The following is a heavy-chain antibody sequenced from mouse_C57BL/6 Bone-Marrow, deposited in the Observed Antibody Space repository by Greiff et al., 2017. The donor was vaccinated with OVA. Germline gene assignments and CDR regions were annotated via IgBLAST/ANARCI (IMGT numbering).Heavy chain of an antibody. CDR1: GYTFTSYW. CDR3: ATDY. Sequence: QVQLQPGAELVRPGSSVKLSCQASGYTFTSYWMDWVKQRPGQGLEWIGNIYPSDSETHYNQKFKDKATLTVDKSSSTAYMQLSSLTSEDSAVYYCATDYWGQGTTLTVSS. V-gene: IGHV1-61*01. J-gene: IGHJ2*01. CDR2: IYPSDSET.